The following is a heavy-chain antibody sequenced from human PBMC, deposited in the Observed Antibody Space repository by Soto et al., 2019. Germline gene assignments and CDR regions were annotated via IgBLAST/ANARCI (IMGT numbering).Heavy chain of an antibody. V-gene: IGHV3-48*03. CDR1: GFTFSSYE. CDR3: ARLSGTYGRRHYFDY. CDR2: ISSSGSTI. D-gene: IGHD3-16*01. Sequence: PGGSLRLSCAASGFTFSSYEMTWVRQVAGKGLELVSYISSSGSTIHYADSVRGRFTIYRDNAKSSLYLEMNSLRPEDTAVYYCARLSGTYGRRHYFDYWGQGTLVTVSS. J-gene: IGHJ4*02.